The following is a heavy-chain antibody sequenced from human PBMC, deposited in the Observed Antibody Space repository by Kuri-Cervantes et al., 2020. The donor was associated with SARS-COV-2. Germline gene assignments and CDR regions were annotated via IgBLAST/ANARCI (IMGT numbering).Heavy chain of an antibody. D-gene: IGHD2-21*01. J-gene: IGHJ3*02. CDR1: GSSVSSPNY. CDR2: IYHSGST. CDR3: ARIVGNDAFDI. Sequence: GSLRLSCTVSGSSVSSPNYWGWIRQPPGKGLEWIGRIYHSGSTYYNPSLKSRVTISVDTSKNQFPLKLSSVTAADTAVYYCARIVGNDAFDIWGQGTMVTVSS. V-gene: IGHV4-38-2*02.